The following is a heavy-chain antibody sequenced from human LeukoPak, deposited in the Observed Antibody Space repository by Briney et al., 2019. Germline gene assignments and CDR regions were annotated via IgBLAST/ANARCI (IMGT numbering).Heavy chain of an antibody. D-gene: IGHD7-27*01. V-gene: IGHV4-59*01. CDR2: FNVGAPT. CDR3: DRVANRGYYFDY. J-gene: IGHJ4*02. Sequence: SPSLSLTLTVFAASISGYCSSWIRQPPGKGMEWIAYFNVGAPTKYTSALKRRLTISIHTSKHQFSQKLNSVPPADTGVYFCDRVANRGYYFDYWGRGTVVTVSS. CDR1: AASISGYC.